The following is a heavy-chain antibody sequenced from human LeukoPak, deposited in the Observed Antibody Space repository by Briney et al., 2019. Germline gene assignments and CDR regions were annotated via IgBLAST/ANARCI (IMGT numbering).Heavy chain of an antibody. J-gene: IGHJ4*02. CDR2: ISYDGSNK. V-gene: IGHV3-30-3*01. CDR3: ANTHSGWWAGFIDY. D-gene: IGHD6-19*01. CDR1: GFTFSSYA. Sequence: PPGRSLRLSCAASGFTFSSYAMHWVRQAPGKGLEWVAVISYDGSNKYYADSVKGRFTISRDNSENTLYLQMNSLRAEDTAVYYCANTHSGWWAGFIDYWGQGTLVTVSS.